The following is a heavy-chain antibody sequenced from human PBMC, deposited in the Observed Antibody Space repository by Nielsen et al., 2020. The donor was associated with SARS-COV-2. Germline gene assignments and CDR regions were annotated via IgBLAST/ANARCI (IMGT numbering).Heavy chain of an antibody. CDR3: ARDCARSSGWYSWGMDV. J-gene: IGHJ6*02. Sequence: ETLSLTCTVSGGSVSSRSYYWNWVRQAPGKGLEWVSSISSSSSYIYYADSVKGRFTISRDNAKNSLYLQMNSLRAEDTAVYYCARDCARSSGWYSWGMDVWGQGTTVTVSS. CDR2: ISSSSSYI. V-gene: IGHV3-21*01. D-gene: IGHD6-19*01. CDR1: GGSVSSRSYY.